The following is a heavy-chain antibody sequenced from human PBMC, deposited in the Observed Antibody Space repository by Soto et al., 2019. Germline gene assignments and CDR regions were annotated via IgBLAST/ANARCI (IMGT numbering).Heavy chain of an antibody. D-gene: IGHD3-22*01. V-gene: IGHV1-18*01. CDR2: ISAYNGNT. CDR3: ARATYYYDSSGYYYNWYFDL. CDR1: GYTFTSYG. Sequence: QVKLVQSGAEVKKPGASVKVSCKASGYTFTSYGISWVRQAPGQGLEWMGWISAYNGNTNYAQKLQGRVTMTTDTSTSTAYMELRSLRSDDTAVYYCARATYYYDSSGYYYNWYFDLWGRGTLVTVSS. J-gene: IGHJ2*01.